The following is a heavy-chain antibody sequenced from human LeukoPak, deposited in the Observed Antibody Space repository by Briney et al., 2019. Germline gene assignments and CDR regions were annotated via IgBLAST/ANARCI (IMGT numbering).Heavy chain of an antibody. D-gene: IGHD3-9*01. CDR1: GYTFTGYY. J-gene: IGHJ4*02. CDR3: ARGFTSRRYFNWLPYFDY. Sequence: RASVKVSCKASGYTFTGYYMHWVRQAPGQGLEWMGWINPNSGGTNYAQKFQGWVTMTRDTSISTAYMELSRLRSDDTAVYYRARGFTSRRYFNWLPYFDYWGQGTLVSVSS. V-gene: IGHV1-2*04. CDR2: INPNSGGT.